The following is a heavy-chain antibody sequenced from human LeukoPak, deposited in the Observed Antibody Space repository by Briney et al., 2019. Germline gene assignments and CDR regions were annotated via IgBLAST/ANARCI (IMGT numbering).Heavy chain of an antibody. CDR1: GGSISSSNW. J-gene: IGHJ4*02. V-gene: IGHV3-20*04. Sequence: GTLSLTCAVSGGSISSSNWWSWVRQPPGKGLEWVSGINWNGGSTGYADSVKGRFTISRDNSKNTLYLQMNSLRAEDTAVYYCVKGGAVAGTDYWGQGTLVTVSS. CDR2: INWNGGST. D-gene: IGHD6-19*01. CDR3: VKGGAVAGTDY.